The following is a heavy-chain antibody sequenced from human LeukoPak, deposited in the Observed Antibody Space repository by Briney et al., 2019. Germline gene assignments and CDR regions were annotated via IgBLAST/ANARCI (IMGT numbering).Heavy chain of an antibody. CDR2: ISGSGGST. D-gene: IGHD6-19*01. J-gene: IGHJ4*02. CDR1: GLTFSSYA. V-gene: IGHV3-23*01. CDR3: AKSSSGCPCLDY. Sequence: PGGSLRLSCAASGLTFSSYAMSWVRQAPGKGLEWVSAISGSGGSTYYADSVKGRFTISRDNSKNTLYLQMNSLRAEDTAVYYCAKSSSGCPCLDYWGQGTLVTVSS.